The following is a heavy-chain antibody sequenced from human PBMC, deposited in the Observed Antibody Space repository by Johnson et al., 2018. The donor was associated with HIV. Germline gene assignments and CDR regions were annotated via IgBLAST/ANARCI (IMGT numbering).Heavy chain of an antibody. D-gene: IGHD3-22*01. CDR2: ISSNGGRT. CDR3: ARERVHDKSGLDAFDI. V-gene: IGHV3-64*01. Sequence: VQLVESGGGVVQPGRSLRLSCAASGFNFSNYAMHWVRQAPGKGLEYVSAISSNGGRTYYGNSVKGRFTISRDNSKNTLYLQMGRLRADEKAVYYCARERVHDKSGLDAFDIWGQGTMVTVSS. CDR1: GFNFSNYA. J-gene: IGHJ3*02.